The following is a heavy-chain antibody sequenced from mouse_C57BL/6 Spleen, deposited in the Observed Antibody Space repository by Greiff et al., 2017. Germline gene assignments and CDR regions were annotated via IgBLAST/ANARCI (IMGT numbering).Heavy chain of an antibody. CDR3: ARGGYVGAMDY. D-gene: IGHD2-2*01. CDR2: IYPGDGDT. Sequence: VHLVESGPELVKPGASVKISCKASGYAFSSSWMNWVKQRPGKGLEWIGRIYPGDGDTNYNGKFKGKATLTADKSSSTAYMQPSSLTSEDSAVYFCARGGYVGAMDYWGQGTSVTVSS. J-gene: IGHJ4*01. V-gene: IGHV1-82*01. CDR1: GYAFSSSW.